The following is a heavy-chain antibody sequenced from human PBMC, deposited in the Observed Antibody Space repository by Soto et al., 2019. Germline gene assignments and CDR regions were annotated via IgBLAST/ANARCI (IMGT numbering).Heavy chain of an antibody. CDR1: GGSISSFTYY. D-gene: IGHD1-1*01. Sequence: SETLSLTCSVSGGSISSFTYYWGWIRQPPGKGLEWIGTVYYNENTYYNPSLKSRVTITVDMAKNQFSLNLRSVTAADTAMYFCARLERYYGSPGSFHPSGPGTMVTVSS. J-gene: IGHJ5*02. CDR3: ARLERYYGSPGSFHP. V-gene: IGHV4-39*01. CDR2: VYYNENT.